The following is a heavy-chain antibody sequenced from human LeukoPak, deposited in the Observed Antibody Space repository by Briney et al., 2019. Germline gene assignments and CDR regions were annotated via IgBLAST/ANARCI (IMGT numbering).Heavy chain of an antibody. CDR1: GYTFTDYY. V-gene: IGHV1-2*02. CDR3: ARGSNSPNNLDY. Sequence: ASVKVSCKASGYTFTDYYIHWVRQAPGQGLEWMGWINPNSGGTNYAQKFQGRVIMTRDTSISTAYMELSRLRSDDTAVYYCARGSNSPNNLDYWGQGTLVTVSS. J-gene: IGHJ4*02. CDR2: INPNSGGT. D-gene: IGHD2-2*01.